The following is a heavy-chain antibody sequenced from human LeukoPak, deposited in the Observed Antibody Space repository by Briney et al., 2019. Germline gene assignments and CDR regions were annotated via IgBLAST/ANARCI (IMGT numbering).Heavy chain of an antibody. J-gene: IGHJ4*02. CDR2: IYHSGST. V-gene: IGHV4-30-2*01. Sequence: PSQTLSLTCAVSGGSISSGGYSWSWIRQPPGKGLEWIVYIYHSGSTYYNPSLKSRVTISVDRSKNQFSLKLSSVTAADTAVYYCAREMATNGEIDYWGQGTLVTVSS. CDR1: GGSISSGGYS. CDR3: AREMATNGEIDY. D-gene: IGHD5-24*01.